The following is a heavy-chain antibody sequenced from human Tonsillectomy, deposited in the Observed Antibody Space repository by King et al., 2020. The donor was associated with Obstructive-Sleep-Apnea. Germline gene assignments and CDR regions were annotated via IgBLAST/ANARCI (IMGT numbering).Heavy chain of an antibody. V-gene: IGHV4-39*07. CDR3: AGDESGVNRYFDY. Sequence: LQLQESGPGLVKPSETLSLTCTVSGVSISTSDNYWGWIRQPPGKGLEWIASMFQSGRTYYNPSLRSRVPISIDTSKNQFSLNLNSLTAADTAVCNCAGDESGVNRYFDYRGQGMLVTVSS. CDR1: GVSISTSDNY. CDR2: MFQSGRT. J-gene: IGHJ4*02. D-gene: IGHD1-26*01.